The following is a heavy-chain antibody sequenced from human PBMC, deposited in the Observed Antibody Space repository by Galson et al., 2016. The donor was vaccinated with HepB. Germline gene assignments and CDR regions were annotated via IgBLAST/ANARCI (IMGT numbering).Heavy chain of an antibody. CDR3: ARRIVVGATDP. D-gene: IGHD1-26*01. V-gene: IGHV1-3*01. CDR2: INAGNGNT. Sequence: SCKASGYTFSSYAMHWVRQAPGQRLEWMGWINAGNGNTKYSQKFQGRVNITSDTSASTVTMELSRLTSEDTAVYYCARRIVVGATDPWGQGTLVTASS. CDR1: GYTFSSYA. J-gene: IGHJ5*02.